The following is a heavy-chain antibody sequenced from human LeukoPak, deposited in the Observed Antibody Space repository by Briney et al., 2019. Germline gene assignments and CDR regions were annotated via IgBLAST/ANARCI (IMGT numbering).Heavy chain of an antibody. J-gene: IGHJ5*01. CDR2: IYSGRTF. Sequence: SETLSLTCTISAASISSSNHLWGWIRQSPGKGLEWIGSIYSGRTFYYNPSLNSRVTISVVTSDQFTLQLNSVTAADTAVYYCVRHDGRGGATMGAFDSWGQGSLVTVSS. CDR1: AASISSSNHL. D-gene: IGHD5-12*01. V-gene: IGHV4-39*01. CDR3: VRHDGRGGATMGAFDS.